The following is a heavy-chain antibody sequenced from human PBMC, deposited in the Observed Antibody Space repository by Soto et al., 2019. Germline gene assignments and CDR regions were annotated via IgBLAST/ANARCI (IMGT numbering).Heavy chain of an antibody. CDR3: AKVRASSWYFDL. CDR1: GFTFSTYA. J-gene: IGHJ2*01. CDR2: MSSSGGST. V-gene: IGHV3-23*01. Sequence: EVQLLESGGGLVQPGGSLRLSCAASGFTFSTYAMSWVRQAPGKGLEWVSGMSSSGGSTYYADTVKGRFTISRDNSKNTLYLQMNSLRAEDMAVYYCAKVRASSWYFDLWGRGTLVTVSS.